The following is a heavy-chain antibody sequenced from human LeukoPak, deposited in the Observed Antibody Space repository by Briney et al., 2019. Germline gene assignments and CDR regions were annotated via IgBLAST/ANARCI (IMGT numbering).Heavy chain of an antibody. D-gene: IGHD6-13*01. Sequence: SETLSLTCTVSGGSISSSSYYWGWIRQPPGKGLEWIGSIYYSGSTYYNPSLKSRVTISVDTSKNQFSLKLSSATAADTAVYYCARSGDSSSWYIYYYYMDVWGKGTTVTISS. V-gene: IGHV4-39*01. CDR2: IYYSGST. J-gene: IGHJ6*03. CDR3: ARSGDSSSWYIYYYYMDV. CDR1: GGSISSSSYY.